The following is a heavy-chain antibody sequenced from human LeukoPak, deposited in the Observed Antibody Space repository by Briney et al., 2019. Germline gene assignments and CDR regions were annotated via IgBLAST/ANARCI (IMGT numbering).Heavy chain of an antibody. CDR2: IYPGGSDT. V-gene: IGHV5-51*01. D-gene: IGHD6-6*01. Sequence: GESLKISCKGSGYSFTSYWIGWVRQMPGEGLEWMGIIYPGGSDTRYSPSFQGQVTISADKSISTAYLQWSSLKASDTAMYYCARTPSSSLYYFDYWGQGTLVTVSS. CDR1: GYSFTSYW. CDR3: ARTPSSSLYYFDY. J-gene: IGHJ4*02.